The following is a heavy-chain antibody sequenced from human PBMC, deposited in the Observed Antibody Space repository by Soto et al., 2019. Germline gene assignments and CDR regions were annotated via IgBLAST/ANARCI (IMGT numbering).Heavy chain of an antibody. J-gene: IGHJ4*02. Sequence: SGPTLVNPTQTLTLTCTFSGLSLSTTGVGVGWIRQPPGKALEWLAHIFWNDERSYNTSLKSRLTISRDTSKSQVVLTMTNVDPVDTGTYFCARALREELPIYYFDSWGQGTLVTVSS. CDR2: IFWNDER. D-gene: IGHD1-7*01. V-gene: IGHV2-26*01. CDR3: ARALREELPIYYFDS. CDR1: GLSLSTTGVG.